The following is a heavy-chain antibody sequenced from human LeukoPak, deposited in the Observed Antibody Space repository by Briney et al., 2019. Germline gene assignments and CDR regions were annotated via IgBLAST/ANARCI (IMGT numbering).Heavy chain of an antibody. Sequence: SETLSLTCAVYGESFSGYFWNWIRQPLGKGLEWIGEINHSGSTSIHNPSLKSRVTISVDTSKNQFSLKPSSVTAADTAVYYCARVGGGSYRYYYYYMDVWGKGTTVTVSS. V-gene: IGHV4-34*01. J-gene: IGHJ6*03. CDR1: GESFSGYF. CDR3: ARVGGGSYRYYYYYMDV. D-gene: IGHD3-16*01. CDR2: INHSGSTS.